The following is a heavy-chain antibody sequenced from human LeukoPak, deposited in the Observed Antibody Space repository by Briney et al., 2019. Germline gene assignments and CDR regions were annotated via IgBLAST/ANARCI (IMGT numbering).Heavy chain of an antibody. CDR2: IRSKAYGGTT. D-gene: IGHD3-22*01. J-gene: IGHJ4*02. Sequence: GGSLRLSCTTSGFTFGDYAMSWFRQAPGKGLEWVGFIRSKAYGGTTEYAASVKGRFTISRDDSKSIAYLQMNSLKTEVTAVYYCTREGTYGYYYFDDYRGQGTLVTVSS. CDR1: GFTFGDYA. CDR3: TREGTYGYYYFDDY. V-gene: IGHV3-49*03.